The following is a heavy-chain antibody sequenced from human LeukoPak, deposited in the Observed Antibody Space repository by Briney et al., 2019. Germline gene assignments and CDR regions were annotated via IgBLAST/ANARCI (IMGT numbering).Heavy chain of an antibody. V-gene: IGHV3-30*02. Sequence: GGSLRLSCAASGFTFSSYGMHWVRQAPGKGLEWVAFIRYEGSNKYYADSVKGRFTISRDNSKNTLYLQMNSLRAEDTAVYYCAKADIVATGSIDYWGQGTLVTVSS. D-gene: IGHD5-12*01. CDR3: AKADIVATGSIDY. CDR2: IRYEGSNK. J-gene: IGHJ4*02. CDR1: GFTFSSYG.